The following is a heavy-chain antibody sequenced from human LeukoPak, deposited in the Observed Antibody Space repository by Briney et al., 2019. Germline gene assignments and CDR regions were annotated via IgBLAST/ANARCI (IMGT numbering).Heavy chain of an antibody. CDR3: ARNYYGSGSYLSFDY. Sequence: AASVKVSCKASGYTFTGYYMHWVRQAPGQGLEWMRWINPNSGGTNYAQKFQGWVTMTRDTSISTAYMELSRLRSDDTAVYYCARNYYGSGSYLSFDYWGQGTLVTVSS. J-gene: IGHJ4*02. CDR2: INPNSGGT. D-gene: IGHD3-10*01. CDR1: GYTFTGYY. V-gene: IGHV1-2*04.